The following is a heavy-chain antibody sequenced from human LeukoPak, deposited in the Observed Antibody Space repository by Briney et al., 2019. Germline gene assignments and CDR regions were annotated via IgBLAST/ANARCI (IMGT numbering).Heavy chain of an antibody. Sequence: GGSLRLCCSASGFTFSGSAMHWVRQASGKGLEWVGRIRSKANSYATAHAASVKGRFTISRDDSKNTAYLQMNSLKTEDTAVYYCTRLTAYGDYYYGMDVWGQGTTVTVSS. CDR3: TRLTAYGDYYYGMDV. J-gene: IGHJ6*02. D-gene: IGHD4-17*01. CDR2: IRSKANSYAT. V-gene: IGHV3-73*01. CDR1: GFTFSGSA.